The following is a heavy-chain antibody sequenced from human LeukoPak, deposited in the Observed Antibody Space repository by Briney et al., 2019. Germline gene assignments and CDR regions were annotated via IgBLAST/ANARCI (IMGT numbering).Heavy chain of an antibody. Sequence: SQTLSLTCTVSGGSISSGDYYWSWIRQPPGKGLEWTGYIYYSGSTYYNPSLKSRVTISVDTSKNQFSLKLSSVTAADTAVYYCARESPYCSGGSCYDGFWYFDPWGRGTLVTVSS. V-gene: IGHV4-30-4*01. J-gene: IGHJ2*01. CDR3: ARESPYCSGGSCYDGFWYFDP. D-gene: IGHD2-15*01. CDR2: IYYSGST. CDR1: GGSISSGDYY.